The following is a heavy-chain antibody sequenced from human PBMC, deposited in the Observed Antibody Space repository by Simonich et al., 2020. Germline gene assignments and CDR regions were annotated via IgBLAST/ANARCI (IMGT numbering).Heavy chain of an antibody. J-gene: IGHJ5*02. CDR2: IGTAGDT. D-gene: IGHD1-26*01. CDR1: GFTFSSYD. Sequence: EVQLVESGGGLVQPGGSLRLSCAASGFTFSSYDMHWVRQATGKGLGCVSAIGTAGDTYYPGSVKGRFTISRENAKNSLYLQMNSLRAGDTAVYYCARGGYSGSYNWFDPWGQGTLVTVSS. V-gene: IGHV3-13*01. CDR3: ARGGYSGSYNWFDP.